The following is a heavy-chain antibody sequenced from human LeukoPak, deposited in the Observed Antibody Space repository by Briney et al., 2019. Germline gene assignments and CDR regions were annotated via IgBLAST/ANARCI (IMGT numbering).Heavy chain of an antibody. CDR3: ARAMQDIGTMDV. D-gene: IGHD2-15*01. J-gene: IGHJ6*03. CDR2: INTDGSST. CDR1: GFTFNTYW. Sequence: GGSLRLSCAASGFTFNTYWMHWVRQAPGKGLVWVSRINTDGSSTSYADSVKGRFTISRDNAKNTLYLQMNSLRTEDTAVYYCARAMQDIGTMDVWGKGTTVTVSS. V-gene: IGHV3-74*01.